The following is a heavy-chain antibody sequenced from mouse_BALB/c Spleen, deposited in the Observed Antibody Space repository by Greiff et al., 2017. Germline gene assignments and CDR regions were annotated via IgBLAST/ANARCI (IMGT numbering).Heavy chain of an antibody. CDR3: ARLVHYYYAMDY. CDR1: GYTFTSYW. D-gene: IGHD1-1*02. J-gene: IGHJ4*01. V-gene: IGHV1S41*01. Sequence: DLVKPGASVKLSCKASGYTFTSYWINWIKQRPGQGLEWIGRIAPGSGSTYYNEMFKGKATLTVDTSSSTAYIQLSSLSSEDSAVYYCARLVHYYYAMDYWGQGTSVTVSS. CDR2: IAPGSGST.